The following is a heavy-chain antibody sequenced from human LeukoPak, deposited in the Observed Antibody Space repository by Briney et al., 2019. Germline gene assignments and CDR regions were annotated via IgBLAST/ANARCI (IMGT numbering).Heavy chain of an antibody. Sequence: ASVKVSCKASGYTFIDYWIHWVRQAPGQGLEWMGKIDLNTGDTTSAQKFQGRVTMTRDTSICTVYLDLSGLGSDDTAVYYCARDAPHQRFDYWGQGTLVTVSS. CDR3: ARDAPHQRFDY. CDR1: GYTFIDYW. V-gene: IGHV1-2*02. CDR2: IDLNTGDT. J-gene: IGHJ4*02.